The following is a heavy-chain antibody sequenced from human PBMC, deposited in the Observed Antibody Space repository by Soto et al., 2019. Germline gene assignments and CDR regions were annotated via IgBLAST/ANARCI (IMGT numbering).Heavy chain of an antibody. CDR1: GGSFSGYY. V-gene: IGHV4-34*01. D-gene: IGHD2-15*01. J-gene: IGHJ6*02. CDR3: AQVVVAATPHYYYGMDV. Sequence: QVQLQQWGAGLLKPSETLSLTCAVYGGSFSGYYWSWIRQPPGKGLEWIGEINHSGSTNYNPSLKSRGTISVDTSKNQFSLKLSSVTAADTAVYYCAQVVVAATPHYYYGMDVWGQGTTVTVSS. CDR2: INHSGST.